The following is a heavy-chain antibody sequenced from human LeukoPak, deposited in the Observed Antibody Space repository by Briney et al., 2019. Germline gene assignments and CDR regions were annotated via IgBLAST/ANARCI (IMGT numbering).Heavy chain of an antibody. CDR2: IIPILGIA. CDR1: GYTFTSYY. V-gene: IGHV1-69*04. J-gene: IGHJ4*02. D-gene: IGHD3-22*01. CDR3: AREREGDDYYDSSGFHY. Sequence: SVKVSCKASGYTFTSYYMHWVRQAPGQGLEWMGRIIPILGIANYAQKFQGRVTITADKSTSTAYMELSSLRSEDTAVYYCAREREGDDYYDSSGFHYWGQGTLVTVSS.